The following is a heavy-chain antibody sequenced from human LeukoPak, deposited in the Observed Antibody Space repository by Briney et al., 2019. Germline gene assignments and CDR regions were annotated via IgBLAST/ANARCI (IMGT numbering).Heavy chain of an antibody. J-gene: IGHJ6*02. CDR3: ARDYVAADYYNGMDV. CDR1: GFTFSSYA. CDR2: ISKNGGST. Sequence: PGGSLRLSCAASGFTFSSYAMHWVRQAPGKGLEYVSAISKNGGSTYYANSVKGRFTISRDNSKNTLYLQMGSLRAEDMAVYYCARDYVAADYYNGMDVWGQGTTVTVSS. D-gene: IGHD6-19*01. V-gene: IGHV3-64*01.